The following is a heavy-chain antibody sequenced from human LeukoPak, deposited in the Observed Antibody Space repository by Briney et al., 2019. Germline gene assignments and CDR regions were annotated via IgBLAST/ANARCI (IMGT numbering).Heavy chain of an antibody. J-gene: IGHJ5*02. CDR1: GGSFSGYY. CDR2: INHSGST. Sequence: SETLSLTCAVYGGSFSGYYWSWIRQPPGKGLEWIGEINHSGSTYYNPSLKSRVTISVDTSKNQFSLKLSSVTAADTAVYYCARDTGNYDILTGPYNWFDPWGQGTLVTVSS. CDR3: ARDTGNYDILTGPYNWFDP. D-gene: IGHD3-9*01. V-gene: IGHV4-34*01.